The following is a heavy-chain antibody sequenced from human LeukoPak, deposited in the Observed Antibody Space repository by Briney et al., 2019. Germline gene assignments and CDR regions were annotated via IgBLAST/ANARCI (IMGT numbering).Heavy chain of an antibody. CDR3: ARDPGYCSSDSCYSHFDY. CDR2: ISSSSSTI. V-gene: IGHV3-48*04. CDR1: GFTFSSYS. D-gene: IGHD2-15*01. Sequence: GGSLRLSCAASGFTFSSYSMNWVRQAPGQGLEWVSYISSSSSTIYYADSVEGRFTISRHNAKNSLYLHMMSLRAEDTAVYYCARDPGYCSSDSCYSHFDYWGQGALVTVSS. J-gene: IGHJ4*02.